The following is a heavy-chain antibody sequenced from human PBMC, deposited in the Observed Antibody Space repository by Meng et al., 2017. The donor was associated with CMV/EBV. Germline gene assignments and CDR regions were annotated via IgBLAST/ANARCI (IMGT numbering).Heavy chain of an antibody. V-gene: IGHV2-5*02. CDR1: WFSLSTSGVG. Sequence: NFTGSCPTHVKTSPTLTLTCPFSWFSLSTSGVGVGWIRQPPGKALEWLALIYWDDDKRYSPSLKSRLTITKDTSKNQVVLTMTNMDPVDTATYYCARIAAAGRFDYWGQGTLVTVSS. D-gene: IGHD6-13*01. J-gene: IGHJ4*02. CDR2: IYWDDDK. CDR3: ARIAAAGRFDY.